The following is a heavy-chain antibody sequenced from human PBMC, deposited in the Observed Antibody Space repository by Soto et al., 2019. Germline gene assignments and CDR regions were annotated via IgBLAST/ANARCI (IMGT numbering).Heavy chain of an antibody. CDR2: SYYSGTS. CDR1: GVSILVQMSY. Sequence: TLSLPCTVSGVSILVQMSYWTWIRQTPGKGLEWVGSSYYSGTSYFNPALKGRVTISVDTSTNQFSLRLTSVTAADTAVYYCTRRYNWNDYYFDPWGQGTLVTVSS. J-gene: IGHJ5*02. D-gene: IGHD1-20*01. V-gene: IGHV4-39*01. CDR3: TRRYNWNDYYFDP.